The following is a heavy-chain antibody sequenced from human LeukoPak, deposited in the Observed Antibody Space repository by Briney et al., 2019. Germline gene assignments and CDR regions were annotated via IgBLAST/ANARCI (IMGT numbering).Heavy chain of an antibody. V-gene: IGHV3-30-3*01. Sequence: GGSLRLSCAASGFTFSSYAMHWVRQAPGKGLEWVADISYDGSNKYYADSVKGRFTISRDNSKNTLYLQMTSLTGEGTAVYYCARDTRDGSYFDYWGQATLVTVSS. CDR3: ARDTRDGSYFDY. CDR1: GFTFSSYA. D-gene: IGHD5-24*01. CDR2: ISYDGSNK. J-gene: IGHJ4*02.